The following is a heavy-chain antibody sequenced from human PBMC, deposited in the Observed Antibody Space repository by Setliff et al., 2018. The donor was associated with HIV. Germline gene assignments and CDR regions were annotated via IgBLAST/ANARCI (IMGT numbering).Heavy chain of an antibody. Sequence: GASVKVSCKASGYTFTGYYMHWVRQAPGQGLEWMGRINPNSGGTNYAQKFQGRVTMTRDTSISTAYMERSRLSSDDTAVYYCARGDYDFWSGYERDWLDPWGQGTLVTVSS. D-gene: IGHD3-3*01. CDR3: ARGDYDFWSGYERDWLDP. CDR1: GYTFTGYY. CDR2: INPNSGGT. V-gene: IGHV1-2*06. J-gene: IGHJ5*02.